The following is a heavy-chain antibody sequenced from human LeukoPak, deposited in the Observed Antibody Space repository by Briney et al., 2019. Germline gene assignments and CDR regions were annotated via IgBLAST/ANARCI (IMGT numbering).Heavy chain of an antibody. Sequence: SETLSLTCTVSGGSISSGDYYWSWIRQPPGKGLEWIGYIYYSGSTYYNPSLKSRVTISVDTSKIQFSLKLSSVTAADTAVYYCARRVARTGIYAFDIWGQGTMVTVSS. V-gene: IGHV4-30-4*02. D-gene: IGHD1-1*01. J-gene: IGHJ3*02. CDR3: ARRVARTGIYAFDI. CDR1: GGSISSGDYY. CDR2: IYYSGST.